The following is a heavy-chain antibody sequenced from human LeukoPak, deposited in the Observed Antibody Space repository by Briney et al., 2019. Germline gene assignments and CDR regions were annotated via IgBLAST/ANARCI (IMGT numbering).Heavy chain of an antibody. CDR3: AKGSLGYCSSTSCYAPPDH. CDR1: GFTFDDYT. Sequence: GGSLRLSCAASGFTFDDYTMHWVRQAPGKGLEWVSLISWGGGSTYYADSVKGRFTFSRDNSKNPLYLQMNTLRTEDTPLYYCAKGSLGYCSSTSCYAPPDHWGQGTLVTVSS. CDR2: ISWGGGST. J-gene: IGHJ4*02. V-gene: IGHV3-43*01. D-gene: IGHD2-2*01.